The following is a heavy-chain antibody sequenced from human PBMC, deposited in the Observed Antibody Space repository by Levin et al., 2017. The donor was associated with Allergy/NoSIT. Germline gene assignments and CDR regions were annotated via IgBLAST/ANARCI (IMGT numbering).Heavy chain of an antibody. J-gene: IGHJ4*02. CDR2: IKQDGSEK. CDR3: ARAYTAMVDFDY. Sequence: GGSLRLSCAVSGFTFSNYWMSWVRQAPGKGLEWVANIKQDGSEKYYVDSVKGRFTISRDNAKNSLYLQMNSLRAEDTAVYYCARAYTAMVDFDYWGQGTLVTVSS. D-gene: IGHD5-18*01. V-gene: IGHV3-7*01. CDR1: GFTFSNYW.